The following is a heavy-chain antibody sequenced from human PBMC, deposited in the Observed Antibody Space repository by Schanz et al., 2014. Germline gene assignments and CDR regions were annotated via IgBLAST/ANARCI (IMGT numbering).Heavy chain of an antibody. D-gene: IGHD1-26*01. Sequence: EVQLAESGGGLVQPGGSLRLSCSASGFTFSTFAMHWVRQAPGKGLEWVSYISGSSRTIYYADSMKGRFTVSRDNAENALYLQMNSLRAEDTGLYFCARGGSGSHYRLDYWGQGTLVNVSS. CDR3: ARGGSGSHYRLDY. CDR1: GFTFSTFA. CDR2: ISGSSRTI. V-gene: IGHV3-48*01. J-gene: IGHJ4*02.